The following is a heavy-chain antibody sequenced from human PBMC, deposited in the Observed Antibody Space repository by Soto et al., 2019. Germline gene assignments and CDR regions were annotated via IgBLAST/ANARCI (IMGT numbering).Heavy chain of an antibody. CDR1: RFTFRSYG. V-gene: IGHV3-30*18. J-gene: IGHJ3*02. CDR2: ISYDGSNK. Sequence: HPVGSLRLSCAASRFTFRSYGMHWVRQAPAKGLEWVAVISYDGSNKYYEDSVKGRFTISRDNSKNTLYLQMNSLRAEDTGVYYCAKGGVGSTSNAFDIWGQGTMVTVSS. D-gene: IGHD1-26*01. CDR3: AKGGVGSTSNAFDI.